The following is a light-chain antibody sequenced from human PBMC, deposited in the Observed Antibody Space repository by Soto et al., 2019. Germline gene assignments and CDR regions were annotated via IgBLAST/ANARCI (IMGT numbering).Light chain of an antibody. Sequence: IVLTQSPATLSLCPGERSTLSCRAIQSFSSYLAWYQQKPGQAPRLLIYDASNRATGIPARFSGSGSGTDFTLTISSLEPEDFAVYYCQQRSNWPLTFGGGTKVDNK. V-gene: IGKV3-11*01. CDR3: QQRSNWPLT. CDR2: DAS. J-gene: IGKJ4*01. CDR1: QSFSSY.